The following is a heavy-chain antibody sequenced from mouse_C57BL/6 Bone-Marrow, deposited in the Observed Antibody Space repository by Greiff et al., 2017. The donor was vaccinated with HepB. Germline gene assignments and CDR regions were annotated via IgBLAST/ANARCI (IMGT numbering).Heavy chain of an antibody. V-gene: IGHV1-64*01. J-gene: IGHJ3*01. Sequence: VQLQQPGAELVKPGASVKLSCKASGYTFTSYWMHWVKQRPGQGLEWIGMIHPNSGSTNYNEKFKSKATLTVDKSSSTAYMQLSSLTSEDSAVYYGARSYYSNYVRHVFDYWGQGTLVTVSA. CDR1: GYTFTSYW. D-gene: IGHD2-5*01. CDR2: IHPNSGST. CDR3: ARSYYSNYVRHVFDY.